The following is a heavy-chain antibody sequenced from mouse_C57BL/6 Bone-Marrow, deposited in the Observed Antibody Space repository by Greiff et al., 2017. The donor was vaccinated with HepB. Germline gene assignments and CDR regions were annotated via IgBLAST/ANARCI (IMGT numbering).Heavy chain of an antibody. Sequence: QVQLQQSGAELVKPGASVKMSCKASGYTFTTYPIEWMKQNHGKSLEWIGNFHPYNDDTKYNEKFKGKATLTVEKSSSTVYLELSRLTSDDSAVYYCEKDHYYGSDYAMDYWGQGTSVTVSS. D-gene: IGHD1-1*01. CDR3: EKDHYYGSDYAMDY. CDR1: GYTFTTYP. J-gene: IGHJ4*01. CDR2: FHPYNDDT. V-gene: IGHV1-47*01.